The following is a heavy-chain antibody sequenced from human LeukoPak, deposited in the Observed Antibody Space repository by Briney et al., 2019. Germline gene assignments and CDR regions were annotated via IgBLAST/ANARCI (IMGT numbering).Heavy chain of an antibody. CDR1: GFTFSSYS. J-gene: IGHJ6*03. Sequence: GGSLRLSCAASGFTFSSYSMNWVRQAPGKGLEWVSSISSSSSYIYYADSVKGRFTISRDNAKNSLYLQMNSLRAEDTAVYYCARGGHDFWSGYYSHNYYYYYMDVWGKGTTVTVSS. D-gene: IGHD3-3*01. CDR3: ARGGHDFWSGYYSHNYYYYYMDV. CDR2: ISSSSSYI. V-gene: IGHV3-21*01.